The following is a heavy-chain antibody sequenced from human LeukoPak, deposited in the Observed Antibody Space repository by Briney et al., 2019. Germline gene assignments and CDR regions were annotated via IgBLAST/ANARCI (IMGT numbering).Heavy chain of an antibody. Sequence: PGGSLRLSCAASGFTFSSYGMHWVRQAPGKGLEWVAVIWYDGSNKYYADSVKDRFTISRDNSKNTLYLQMNSLRAEDTAVYYCARGVYGSGQYCFDYWGQGTLVTVSS. CDR2: IWYDGSNK. CDR3: ARGVYGSGQYCFDY. D-gene: IGHD3-10*01. J-gene: IGHJ4*02. CDR1: GFTFSSYG. V-gene: IGHV3-33*01.